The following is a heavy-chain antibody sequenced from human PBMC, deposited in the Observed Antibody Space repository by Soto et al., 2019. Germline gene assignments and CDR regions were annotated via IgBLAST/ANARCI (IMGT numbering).Heavy chain of an antibody. CDR3: ARDPFDYRVYYYYGMDV. D-gene: IGHD4-4*01. V-gene: IGHV1-2*02. CDR2: INPNSGGT. Sequence: GASVKVSCKASGYTFTGYYMHWVRQAPGQGLEWMGWINPNSGGTNYAQKFQGRVTMTRDTSISTAYMELSRLRSDDTAVYYCARDPFDYRVYYYYGMDVWGQGTTVTVSS. CDR1: GYTFTGYY. J-gene: IGHJ6*02.